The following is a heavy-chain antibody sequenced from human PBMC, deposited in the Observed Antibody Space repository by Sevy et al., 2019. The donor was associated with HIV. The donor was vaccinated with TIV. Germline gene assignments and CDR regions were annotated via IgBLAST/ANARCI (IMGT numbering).Heavy chain of an antibody. CDR1: GYTFTSYG. Sequence: ASVKVSCKASGYTFTSYGISWVRQAPGQGLEWMGWISAYNGNTNYAQKLQGRVTRTTDTSTSTAYMELRGLGSDDTAVYYCARGIAARPWSWFDPWGQGTLVTVSS. J-gene: IGHJ5*02. CDR3: ARGIAARPWSWFDP. CDR2: ISAYNGNT. D-gene: IGHD6-6*01. V-gene: IGHV1-18*01.